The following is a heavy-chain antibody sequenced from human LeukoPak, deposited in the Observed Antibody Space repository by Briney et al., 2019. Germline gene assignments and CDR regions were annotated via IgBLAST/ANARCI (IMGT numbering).Heavy chain of an antibody. Sequence: ASVTVSFTASGYTFSSYGISWVRQAPGQGLEWMGRISAYNGNTNYAQKLQGRVTMTTDTSTSTAYMELRGLRSDDTAMYYCARCSAAAGTTDAFDIWGQGTMVTVSS. V-gene: IGHV1-18*01. D-gene: IGHD6-13*01. CDR2: ISAYNGNT. CDR1: GYTFSSYG. J-gene: IGHJ3*02. CDR3: ARCSAAAGTTDAFDI.